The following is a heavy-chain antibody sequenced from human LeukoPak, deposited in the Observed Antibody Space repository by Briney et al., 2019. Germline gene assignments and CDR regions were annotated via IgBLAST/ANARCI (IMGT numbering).Heavy chain of an antibody. J-gene: IGHJ4*02. V-gene: IGHV4-59*01. D-gene: IGHD4-17*01. CDR2: IYNSGSA. CDR1: GGSISSYY. CDR3: ARSYGDYSADY. Sequence: SETLSLTCTVSGGSISSYYCTWIRQPPGKGLEWIGYIYNSGSANYNPSLKSRVTISVDTSKNQFSLKLSSVTAADTAVYYCARSYGDYSADYWGQGTLVTVSS.